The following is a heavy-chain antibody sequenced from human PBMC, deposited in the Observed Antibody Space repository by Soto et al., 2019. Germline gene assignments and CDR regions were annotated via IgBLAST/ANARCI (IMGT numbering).Heavy chain of an antibody. V-gene: IGHV3-23*01. CDR2: ISGSAVST. J-gene: IGHJ4*02. Sequence: EVQLLESGGGLVQPGGSLRLSCVASGITFNNYALSWVRQAPGKGLEWVSAISGSAVSTYYADSVKGRFTVSRDNSMSTLYLHMNSLRADDTAIYYCAKEAGGGTAMVTSYFDYWGQGTLVTVSS. D-gene: IGHD5-18*01. CDR3: AKEAGGGTAMVTSYFDY. CDR1: GITFNNYA.